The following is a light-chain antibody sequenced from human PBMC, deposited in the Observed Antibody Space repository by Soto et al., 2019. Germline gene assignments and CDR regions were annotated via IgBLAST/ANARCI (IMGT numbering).Light chain of an antibody. Sequence: IQLTQSPSSLSASVGARVTITCRASQGVTSDLDWYQQKPGQAPKLLFYSASTLQSGVPSRLSGSGSVTDFTLTISSLQPEDFATYYFQQLNTSPFTFGPGTKVEIK. CDR1: QGVTSD. CDR2: SAS. V-gene: IGKV1-9*01. J-gene: IGKJ3*01. CDR3: QQLNTSPFT.